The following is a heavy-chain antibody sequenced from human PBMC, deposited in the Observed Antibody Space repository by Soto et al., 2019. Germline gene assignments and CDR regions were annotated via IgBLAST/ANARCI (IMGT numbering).Heavy chain of an antibody. CDR1: GFTFSSYA. CDR2: ISGSGGST. D-gene: IGHD4-17*01. Sequence: EVQLLESGGGLVQPGGSLRLSCAASGFTFSSYAMSWVRQAPGKGLEWVSAISGSGGSTYYADSVKGRFTISRDNSKNALYLQMNSVRAEDTAVYYCAKDYYYGVYGFGREYYFDYWGQGTLVTVSS. V-gene: IGHV3-23*01. J-gene: IGHJ4*02. CDR3: AKDYYYGVYGFGREYYFDY.